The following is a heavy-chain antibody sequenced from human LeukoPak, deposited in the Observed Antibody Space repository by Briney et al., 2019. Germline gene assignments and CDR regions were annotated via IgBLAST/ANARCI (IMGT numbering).Heavy chain of an antibody. CDR3: AKKGSSYGYYDY. CDR1: GFTFDDYA. V-gene: IGHV3-43D*03. J-gene: IGHJ4*02. D-gene: IGHD4-17*01. CDR2: ISWDGGST. Sequence: GGSLRLSCAASGFTFDDYAMHWVRQAPGKGLESVSLISWDGGSTYYADSVKGRFTISRDNSKNSLYLQMNSLRAEDTAFYYCAKKGSSYGYYDYWGQGTLVTVSS.